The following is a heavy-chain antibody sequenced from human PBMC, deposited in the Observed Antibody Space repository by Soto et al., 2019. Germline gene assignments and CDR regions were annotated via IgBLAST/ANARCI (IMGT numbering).Heavy chain of an antibody. CDR1: GGTFSSYA. J-gene: IGHJ6*02. CDR3: ARGILTGYQYYYYYGMDV. D-gene: IGHD3-9*01. CDR2: IIPIFGTA. V-gene: IGHV1-69*01. Sequence: QVQLVQSGAEVKKPGSSVKVSCKASGGTFSSYAISWVRQAPGQGLEWMGGIIPIFGTANYAQKFQGRVTITADETTSTADMEVSILGSEDTAVYYCARGILTGYQYYYYYGMDVWGQGTTVTVSS.